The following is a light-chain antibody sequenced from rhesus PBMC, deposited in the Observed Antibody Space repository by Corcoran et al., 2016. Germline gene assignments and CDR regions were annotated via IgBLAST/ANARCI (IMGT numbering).Light chain of an antibody. CDR3: QHNYGTPLT. CDR1: ENVNNY. CDR2: KAS. V-gene: IGKV1-74*01. Sequence: DIQMTQSPSSLSASVGDRVTITCRASENVNNYLHWYQQKPGKAPKLLIYKASTLQSGVHSRFSGSGSGTDFTLTISSLQPEDFATYYCQHNYGTPLTFGGGTKVELK. J-gene: IGKJ4*01.